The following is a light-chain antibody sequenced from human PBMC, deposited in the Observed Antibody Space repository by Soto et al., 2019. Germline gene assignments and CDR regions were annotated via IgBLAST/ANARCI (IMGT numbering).Light chain of an antibody. CDR2: KAS. V-gene: IGKV1-5*03. CDR1: QSISSW. CDR3: QQYNSYSRT. J-gene: IGKJ1*01. Sequence: DIQMTQSPSTLSASVGDRVTITCRASQSISSWLAWYQQKPGKAPKLLIYKASSLESGVPSRFSGSRSGTEFTLTISSLQPEDFATYYCQQYNSYSRTFGQGTKVEIK.